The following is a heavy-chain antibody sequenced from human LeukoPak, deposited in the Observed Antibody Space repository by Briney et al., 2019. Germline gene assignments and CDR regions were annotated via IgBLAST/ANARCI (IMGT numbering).Heavy chain of an antibody. Sequence: GGSLRLSCVASGFTVSSNYMSWVRQAPGKGREWVSVIYSDGSTYYTDSVKGRFTISRDNSKNTLYLQMNSLRAEDTAVYYCAREGYSGHVGHFDYWGQGTLVTVSS. D-gene: IGHD5-12*01. CDR2: IYSDGST. V-gene: IGHV3-53*01. J-gene: IGHJ4*02. CDR1: GFTVSSNY. CDR3: AREGYSGHVGHFDY.